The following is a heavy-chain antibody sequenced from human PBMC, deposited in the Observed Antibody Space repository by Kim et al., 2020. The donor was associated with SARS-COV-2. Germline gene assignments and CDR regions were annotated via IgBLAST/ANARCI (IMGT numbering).Heavy chain of an antibody. CDR3: ARDVGIAAAVGWFDP. J-gene: IGHJ5*02. D-gene: IGHD6-13*01. V-gene: IGHV4-59*01. Sequence: PSLKSRVTISVDTSKNQFSLKLGSVTAADTAVYYCARDVGIAAAVGWFDPWGQGTLVTVSS.